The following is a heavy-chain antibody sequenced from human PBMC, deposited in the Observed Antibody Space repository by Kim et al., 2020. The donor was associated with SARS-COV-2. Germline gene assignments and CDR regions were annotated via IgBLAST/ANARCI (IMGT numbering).Heavy chain of an antibody. CDR3: ARDRLEGDGGTRWFDP. V-gene: IGHV6-1*01. CDR1: RDSVSSKSAA. Sequence: SQTLSLTCAISRDSVSSKSAAWNWIRQSPSRCLEWLGRTYFRSKWYNDYALFVRSRITINPDPSRNQFSLQLNSVTPEDTAVYFCARDRLEGDGGTRWFDPWGQGTLVTVSS. D-gene: IGHD1-1*01. J-gene: IGHJ5*02. CDR2: TYFRSKWYN.